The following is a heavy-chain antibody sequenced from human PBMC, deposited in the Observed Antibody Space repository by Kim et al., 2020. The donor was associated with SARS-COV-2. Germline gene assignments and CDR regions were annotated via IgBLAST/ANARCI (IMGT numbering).Heavy chain of an antibody. CDR2: IYHSGST. V-gene: IGHV4-4*02. D-gene: IGHD3-22*01. J-gene: IGHJ4*02. Sequence: SETLSLTCAVSGGSISSSNWWRWVRQPPGKGLEWIGEIYHSGSTNYNPSLKSRVTISVDKSKNQFSLKLSSVTAADTAVYYCAREVYDSSGYYNYFDYWGQGTLVTVSS. CDR3: AREVYDSSGYYNYFDY. CDR1: GGSISSSNW.